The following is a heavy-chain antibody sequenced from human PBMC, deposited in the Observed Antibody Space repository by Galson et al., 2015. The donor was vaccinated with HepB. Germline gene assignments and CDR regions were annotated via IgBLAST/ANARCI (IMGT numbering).Heavy chain of an antibody. D-gene: IGHD1-26*01. CDR2: INTDGTIT. V-gene: IGHV3-74*01. Sequence: WMYWVRQAPGKGLVWVSGINTDGTITTYADSVKGRFTISRDNAKHTLYLQSNSLRAEDTAVFYCVSLGGRSTIDVWGQGTTVTVSS. CDR3: VSLGGRSTIDV. J-gene: IGHJ6*02. CDR1: W.